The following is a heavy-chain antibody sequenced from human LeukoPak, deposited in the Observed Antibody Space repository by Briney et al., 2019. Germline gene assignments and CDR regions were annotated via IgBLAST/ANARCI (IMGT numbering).Heavy chain of an antibody. V-gene: IGHV4-59*01. J-gene: IGHJ4*02. D-gene: IGHD6-13*01. CDR2: IYNSGST. Sequence: SETLSLTCTVSGGSINSYYWSWIRQPPGKGLEWIGYIYNSGSTNYNPSLGSRITISVDTSKNQFSLKLSSVTAADTAVYYCARKTSRSWCFDYWGQGTLVTVSS. CDR1: GGSINSYY. CDR3: ARKTSRSWCFDY.